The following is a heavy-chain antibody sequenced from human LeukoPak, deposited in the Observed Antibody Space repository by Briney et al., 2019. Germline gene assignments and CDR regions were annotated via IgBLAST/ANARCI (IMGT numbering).Heavy chain of an antibody. Sequence: GGSLRLSCAASGFTFSSYAMHWVRQAPGKGLEYVSAISSNGRTTYYANSVKGRFTISRDNSKNTLYLQMRSLRAEDMAVYYCARVSGWYWFDQWGQGTLVTVSS. CDR1: GFTFSSYA. V-gene: IGHV3-64*01. CDR3: ARVSGWYWFDQ. CDR2: ISSNGRTT. D-gene: IGHD6-19*01. J-gene: IGHJ5*02.